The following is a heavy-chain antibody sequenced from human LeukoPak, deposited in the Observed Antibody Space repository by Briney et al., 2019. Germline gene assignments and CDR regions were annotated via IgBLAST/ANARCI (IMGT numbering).Heavy chain of an antibody. J-gene: IGHJ4*02. CDR2: ISSSSSTI. CDR3: ARDQVMVRGVISY. CDR1: GFTFSSYS. D-gene: IGHD3-10*01. Sequence: GGSLRLSCAASGFTFSSYSMNWVRQAPGRGLEWVSYISSSSSTIYYADSVKGRFTISRDNAKNSLYLQMNSLRAEDTAVYYCARDQVMVRGVISYWGQGTLVTVSS. V-gene: IGHV3-48*01.